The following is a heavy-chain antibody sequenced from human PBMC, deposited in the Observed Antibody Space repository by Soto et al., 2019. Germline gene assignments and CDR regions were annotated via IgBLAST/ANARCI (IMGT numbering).Heavy chain of an antibody. CDR1: GYTFTSYA. Sequence: QVQLVQSGAEVKKPGASVKLSCKASGYTFTSYAMHWVRQAPGQRLEWMGWINGGYGNTEYSQKFQGRVTITRDTSASTGYMELSRLRSEDTAVYYCASSSTATTVYGYWGQGTLVTVSS. V-gene: IGHV1-3*01. CDR3: ASSSTATTVYGY. D-gene: IGHD4-17*01. J-gene: IGHJ4*02. CDR2: INGGYGNT.